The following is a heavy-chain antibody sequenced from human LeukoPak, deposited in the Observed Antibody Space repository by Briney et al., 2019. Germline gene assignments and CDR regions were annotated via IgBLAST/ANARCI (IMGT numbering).Heavy chain of an antibody. V-gene: IGHV3-7*01. Sequence: GGSLRLSCEASGFTFSTYWMSWVRQAPGKGLEWVASIKQDGSEKYYVDSVKGRFTISRDNAKNSLYVQMNSLGAEDTAVYYCARDGVIPAARSPIDYWGQGTLVTVSS. J-gene: IGHJ4*02. CDR2: IKQDGSEK. CDR1: GFTFSTYW. CDR3: ARDGVIPAARSPIDY. D-gene: IGHD6-13*01.